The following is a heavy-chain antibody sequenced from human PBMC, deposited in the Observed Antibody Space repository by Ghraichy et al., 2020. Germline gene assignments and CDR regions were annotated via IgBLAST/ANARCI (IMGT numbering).Heavy chain of an antibody. D-gene: IGHD2-21*01. Sequence: SLRLSCAASGFTFSSYWMHWVRQAPGKGLVWVSRINSDGGSTTYADSVKGRFTISKDNAKNTLYLQMNSLRAEDTAVYYCVKDLVGGGFGAYGMDVWGQGTTVTVSS. CDR3: VKDLVGGGFGAYGMDV. V-gene: IGHV3-74*01. J-gene: IGHJ6*02. CDR1: GFTFSSYW. CDR2: INSDGGST.